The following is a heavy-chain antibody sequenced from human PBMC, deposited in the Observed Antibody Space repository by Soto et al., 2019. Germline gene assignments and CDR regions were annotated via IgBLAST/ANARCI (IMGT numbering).Heavy chain of an antibody. CDR1: GFTFGDYA. CDR2: IRSKAYGGTT. V-gene: IGHV3-49*03. CDR3: TTEAVAATASDY. D-gene: IGHD2-15*01. J-gene: IGHJ4*02. Sequence: GGSLRLSCTASGFTFGDYAMSWFRQAPGKGLEWVGFIRSKAYGGTTDYAAPVKGRFTISRDDSKNTLYLQMNSLKTEDTAVYYCTTEAVAATASDYWGQGTLVTVSS.